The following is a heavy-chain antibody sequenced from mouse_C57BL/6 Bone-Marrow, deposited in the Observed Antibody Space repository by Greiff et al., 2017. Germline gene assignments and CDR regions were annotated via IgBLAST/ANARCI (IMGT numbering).Heavy chain of an antibody. CDR3: SISVRGGVYYGSSSYFDY. Sequence: QVQLQQPGTELVKPGASVKLSCKASGYTFTSYWMHWVKQRPGQGLEWIGNINPSNGGTNYNEKFKSKATLTVDKSSSTAYMQLSSLTSEDSAVYYCSISVRGGVYYGSSSYFDYWGQGTTLTVSS. D-gene: IGHD1-1*01. CDR2: INPSNGGT. V-gene: IGHV1-53*01. CDR1: GYTFTSYW. J-gene: IGHJ2*01.